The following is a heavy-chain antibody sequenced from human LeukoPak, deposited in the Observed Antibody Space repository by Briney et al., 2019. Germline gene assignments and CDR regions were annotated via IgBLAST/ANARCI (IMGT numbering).Heavy chain of an antibody. CDR2: ISSNGGST. V-gene: IGHV3-64*01. Sequence: GGSLRLSCAASGFTFSSYAMHWVRQAAGKGLEYASAISSNGGSTYYANSVKGRFTISRDNSKNTLYLQMGSLRAEDMAVYYCARIKYCGGDCYSGAFDIWGQGTMVTVSS. D-gene: IGHD2-21*02. CDR3: ARIKYCGGDCYSGAFDI. J-gene: IGHJ3*02. CDR1: GFTFSSYA.